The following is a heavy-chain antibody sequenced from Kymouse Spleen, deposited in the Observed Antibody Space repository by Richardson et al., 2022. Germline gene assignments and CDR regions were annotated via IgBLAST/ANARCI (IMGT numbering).Heavy chain of an antibody. CDR1: GGSFSGYY. CDR3: ARGVGHSNYAEYFQH. V-gene: IGHV4-34*01. Sequence: QVQLQQWGAGLLKPSETLSLTCAVYGGSFSGYYWSWIRQPPGKGLEWIGEINHSGSTNYNPSLKSRVTISVDTSKNQFSLKLSSVTAADTAVYYCARGVGHSNYAEYFQHWGQGTLVTVSS. CDR2: INHSGST. J-gene: IGHJ1*01. D-gene: IGHD4-11,IGHD4-11*01.